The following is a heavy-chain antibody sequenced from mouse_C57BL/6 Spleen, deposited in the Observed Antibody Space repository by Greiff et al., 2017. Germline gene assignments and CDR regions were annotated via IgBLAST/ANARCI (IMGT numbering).Heavy chain of an antibody. J-gene: IGHJ1*03. Sequence: VQLQQSGPELVKPGASVKISCKASGYTFTDYYMNWVKQSHGKSLEWIGDINPNNGGTSYNQKFKGKATLTVDKSSSTAYMELRSLTSEDSAVYYCARSGYYGSANWYFDVWGTGTTVTVSS. D-gene: IGHD1-1*01. CDR3: ARSGYYGSANWYFDV. V-gene: IGHV1-26*01. CDR1: GYTFTDYY. CDR2: INPNNGGT.